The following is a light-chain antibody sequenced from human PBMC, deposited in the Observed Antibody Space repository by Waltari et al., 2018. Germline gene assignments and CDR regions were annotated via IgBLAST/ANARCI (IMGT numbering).Light chain of an antibody. Sequence: QSALTQPASVSGSPGQSITISCSGPDSYVGAYDFVPWYQQHPGKAPHLIIYEVSNRPSGISNRFSASKSGNTASLTISGLQAEDEADYYCSSYTTSSAPGVFGTGTRVTVL. V-gene: IGLV2-14*01. CDR3: SSYTTSSAPGV. CDR2: EVS. CDR1: DSYVGAYDF. J-gene: IGLJ1*01.